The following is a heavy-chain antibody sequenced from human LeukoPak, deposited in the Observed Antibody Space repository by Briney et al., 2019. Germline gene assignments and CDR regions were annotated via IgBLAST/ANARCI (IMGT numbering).Heavy chain of an antibody. CDR1: GFTFSSYS. J-gene: IGHJ4*02. D-gene: IGHD6-13*01. Sequence: GGSLRLSCAASGFTFSSYSMNWVRQAPGKGLEWVSSISSSSSYIYYADSVKGRFTISRDNAKNSLYLQMNSLRAEDTAVYYCASTLSSSWYSVYWGQGTLVTVSS. V-gene: IGHV3-21*01. CDR2: ISSSSSYI. CDR3: ASTLSSSWYSVY.